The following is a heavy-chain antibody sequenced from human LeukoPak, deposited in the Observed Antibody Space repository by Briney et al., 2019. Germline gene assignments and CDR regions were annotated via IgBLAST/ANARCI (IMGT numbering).Heavy chain of an antibody. CDR1: GFTFSNYG. J-gene: IGHJ4*02. D-gene: IGHD5-18*01. CDR3: AKDFGYSYGFDY. Sequence: GGSLRLSCAASGFTFSNYGMNWVRQAPGKGLEWVSTISGSGGSTYYADSVKGRFTISRDNSKNTLFLQMNSLRAEDTAVYYCAKDFGYSYGFDYWGQGTLVTVSS. V-gene: IGHV3-23*01. CDR2: ISGSGGST.